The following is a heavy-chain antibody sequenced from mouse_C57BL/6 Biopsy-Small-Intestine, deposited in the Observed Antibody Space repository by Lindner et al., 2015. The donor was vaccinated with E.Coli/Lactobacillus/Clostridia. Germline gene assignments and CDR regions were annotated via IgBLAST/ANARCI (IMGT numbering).Heavy chain of an antibody. CDR3: GRATNSGWYNYYGMDV. V-gene: IGHV1-7*01. J-gene: IGHJ1*01. D-gene: IGHD1-1*01. Sequence: SVKVSCKTSPYSFEYYGMSWVRQAPGQGLEWMGWISPFSGNTNYAQNLQDRLTLTTDTSTSTVYMELRSLTPDDTAVYYCGRATNSGWYNYYGMDVWGQGTTVTVSS. CDR2: ISPFSGNT. CDR1: PYSFEYYG.